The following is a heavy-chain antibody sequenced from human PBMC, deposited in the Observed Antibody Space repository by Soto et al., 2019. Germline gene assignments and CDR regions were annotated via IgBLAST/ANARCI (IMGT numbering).Heavy chain of an antibody. CDR1: GYTFTSYG. Sequence: ASVKVSCKASGYTFTSYGISWVRQAPGQGLEWMGWISAYNGNTNYAQKLQGRVTMTTDTSTSKAYMELRSLRSDDTAVYYCARYITMMDFIRSFDYWGQGTLVTVSS. V-gene: IGHV1-18*04. CDR2: ISAYNGNT. J-gene: IGHJ4*02. CDR3: ARYITMMDFIRSFDY. D-gene: IGHD3-22*01.